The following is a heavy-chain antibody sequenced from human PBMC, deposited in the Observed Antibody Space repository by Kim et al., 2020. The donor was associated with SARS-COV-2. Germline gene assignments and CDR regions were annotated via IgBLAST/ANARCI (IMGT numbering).Heavy chain of an antibody. D-gene: IGHD5-18*01. CDR3: ARGDTAMGGYGMDV. CDR2: ISSSSSYI. Sequence: GGSLRLSCAASGFTFSSYSMNWVRQAPGKGLEWVSSISSSSSYIYYADSVKGRFTISRDNAKNSLYLQMNSLRAEDTAVYYCARGDTAMGGYGMDVWGQGTTVTVSS. V-gene: IGHV3-21*01. J-gene: IGHJ6*02. CDR1: GFTFSSYS.